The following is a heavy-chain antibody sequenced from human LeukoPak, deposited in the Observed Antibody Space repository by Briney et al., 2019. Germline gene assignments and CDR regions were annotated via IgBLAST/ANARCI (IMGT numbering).Heavy chain of an antibody. Sequence: GGCLRLSCAASGFTFSSCAIHWVRQAPGKGLEWVSSISGSGSDTYYADSVKGRFTISRDNAKSTLYLQMNSLRAEDTAVYYCAKDRFGDYSFDYWGQGILVTVSS. V-gene: IGHV3-23*01. D-gene: IGHD4-17*01. CDR1: GFTFSSCA. J-gene: IGHJ4*02. CDR2: ISGSGSDT. CDR3: AKDRFGDYSFDY.